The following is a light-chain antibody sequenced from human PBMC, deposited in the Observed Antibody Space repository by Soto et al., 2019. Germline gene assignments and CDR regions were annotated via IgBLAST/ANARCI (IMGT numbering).Light chain of an antibody. CDR2: DVS. CDR3: QQRSNWPRT. V-gene: IGKV3-11*01. CDR1: QSVSSH. J-gene: IGKJ1*01. Sequence: EIVLTQSPATLSLSRGERASISCRASQSVSSHLAWYQQRAGQAPRLVIYDVSNRAAGIPARFSGSVSGTDFTLTISSLETEDCAVYDCQQRSNWPRTVGQPTKVDTK.